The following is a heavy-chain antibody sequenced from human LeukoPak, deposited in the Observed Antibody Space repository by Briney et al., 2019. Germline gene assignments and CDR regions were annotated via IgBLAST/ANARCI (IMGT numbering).Heavy chain of an antibody. V-gene: IGHV4-30-2*01. Sequence: SETLSLTCAVSGGSISSGGYSWSWIRQPPGKGLEWIGYIYHSGSTNYNPSLKSRVTISVDTSKNQFSLKLSSVTAADTAVYYCARGTFYGSGSYYNVNSKKERGYYYDYWGQGTLVTVSS. J-gene: IGHJ4*02. CDR1: GGSISSGGYS. D-gene: IGHD3-10*01. CDR2: IYHSGST. CDR3: ARGTFYGSGSYYNVNSKKERGYYYDY.